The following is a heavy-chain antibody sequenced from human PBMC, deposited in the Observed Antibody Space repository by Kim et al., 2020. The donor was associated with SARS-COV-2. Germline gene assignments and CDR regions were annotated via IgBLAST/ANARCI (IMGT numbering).Heavy chain of an antibody. J-gene: IGHJ5*02. V-gene: IGHV3-15*01. CDR2: T. D-gene: IGHD5-18*01. Sequence: TDYAPPVKGRFPMSRDDSKNMVYLQMNSLETEDTAVYYCLTQAPGYSYGLSWGQGTLVTVSS. CDR3: LTQAPGYSYGLS.